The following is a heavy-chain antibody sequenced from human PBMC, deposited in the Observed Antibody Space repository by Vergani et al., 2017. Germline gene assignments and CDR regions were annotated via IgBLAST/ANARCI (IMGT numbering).Heavy chain of an antibody. V-gene: IGHV3-30*02. CDR1: GFTLSNYD. J-gene: IGHJ4*02. Sequence: QVQLVESGGGVVQRGGSLRLSCATSGFTLSNYDMQWIRQGPGKGLEFVAFIQFDGSNQYYADSVKGRFTLSRDFSKNTLYLQMTSLRTDDTATYYCAKHFRGWGIDYGGQGTQVIVSS. CDR3: AKHFRGWGIDY. CDR2: IQFDGSNQ. D-gene: IGHD3-16*01.